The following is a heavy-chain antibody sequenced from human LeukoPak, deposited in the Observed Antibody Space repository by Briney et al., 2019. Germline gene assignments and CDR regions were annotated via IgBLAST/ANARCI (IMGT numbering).Heavy chain of an antibody. J-gene: IGHJ4*02. CDR3: ARERNSGFAY. CDR1: GFSFSTYG. Sequence: GGSLRLSCGASGFSFSTYGMTWVRQAPGKGLEWVSGISGSGESTYYADSVKGRFTISRDNSKKTLNLQMNSLRAEDTAVYYCARERNSGFAYWGQGTLVTVSS. V-gene: IGHV3-23*01. D-gene: IGHD2/OR15-2a*01. CDR2: ISGSGEST.